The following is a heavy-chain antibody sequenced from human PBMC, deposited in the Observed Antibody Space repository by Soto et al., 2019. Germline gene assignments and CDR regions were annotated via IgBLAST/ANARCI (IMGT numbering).Heavy chain of an antibody. CDR2: ITPMFGTP. CDR1: GGTFNSYT. CDR3: ARDGTLYDSRAYYYLY. D-gene: IGHD3-22*01. J-gene: IGHJ4*02. Sequence: SVKVSCKASGGTFNSYTITWVRQAPGQGLEWMGGITPMFGTPNYAQKFRGRVTITADESTTTAYMELSSLRSEDTAMYFCARDGTLYDSRAYYYLYWGQGTLVTV. V-gene: IGHV1-69*13.